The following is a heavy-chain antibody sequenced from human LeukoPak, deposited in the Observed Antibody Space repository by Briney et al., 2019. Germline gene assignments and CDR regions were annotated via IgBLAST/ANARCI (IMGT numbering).Heavy chain of an antibody. CDR3: ARLGAGPSYYYYYMDV. J-gene: IGHJ6*03. V-gene: IGHV1-8*03. Sequence: GASVKVSCKASGYTFTGYFIQWVRQATGQGLEWMGWMNPNSGNTGYAQKFQGRVTITRNTSISTAYMELSSLRSEDTAVYYCARLGAGPSYYYYYMDVWGKGTTVTVSS. CDR2: MNPNSGNT. CDR1: GYTFTGYF. D-gene: IGHD6-13*01.